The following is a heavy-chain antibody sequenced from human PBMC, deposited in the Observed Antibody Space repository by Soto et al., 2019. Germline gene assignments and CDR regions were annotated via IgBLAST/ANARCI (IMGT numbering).Heavy chain of an antibody. Sequence: SETLSLTCTVSGGSISSYYWSWIRQPPGKGLEWIGYIYYSGSTNYNPSLKSRVTISVDTSKNQFSLKLSSVTAADTAVYYCARDGPSSGWFDYWGQGTLVTV. J-gene: IGHJ4*02. CDR1: GGSISSYY. CDR2: IYYSGST. V-gene: IGHV4-59*01. D-gene: IGHD6-19*01. CDR3: ARDGPSSGWFDY.